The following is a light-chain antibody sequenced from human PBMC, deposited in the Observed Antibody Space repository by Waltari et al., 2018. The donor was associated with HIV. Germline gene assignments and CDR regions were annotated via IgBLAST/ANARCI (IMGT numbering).Light chain of an antibody. J-gene: IGKJ1*01. V-gene: IGKV3-15*01. Sequence: EIVMTQSPATLSVSPGDRATLSCRASQRFSSNLAWYQQEPGQAPRLLIYGASTRATGIPARFSGSVSGTEFTLTISSLQSEDFAVYYCQQYNKWPWTFGQGTKVEIK. CDR2: GAS. CDR1: QRFSSN. CDR3: QQYNKWPWT.